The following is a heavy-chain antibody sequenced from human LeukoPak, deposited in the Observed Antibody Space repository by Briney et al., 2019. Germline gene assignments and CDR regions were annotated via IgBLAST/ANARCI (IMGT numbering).Heavy chain of an antibody. CDR1: GYSINSAYY. CDR3: ARQGYHWNDNHLYHFDY. CDR2: MYHSGST. Sequence: SETLSLTCAVSGYSINSAYYWGWIRQPPGKGLEWIGSMYHSGSTWYSPSLKSRVSISIDTSKSQFSLKLRSVTAADTAIYYCARQGYHWNDNHLYHFDYWGQGTLVTVSS. V-gene: IGHV4-38-2*01. D-gene: IGHD1-20*01. J-gene: IGHJ4*02.